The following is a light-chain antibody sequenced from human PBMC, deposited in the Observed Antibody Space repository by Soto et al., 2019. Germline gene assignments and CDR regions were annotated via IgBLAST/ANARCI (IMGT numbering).Light chain of an antibody. V-gene: IGKV1-39*01. CDR3: QQTYTTPWT. J-gene: IGKJ1*01. Sequence: IQMTQSPSSLSASVGDRVTITCRASQRISSYLNWYQQKPGKAPRLLIYAASSLQSGVPSGFSGSGSATIFTLTISSMQPEDSAIYYCQQTYTTPWTFGQGTKVEIK. CDR1: QRISSY. CDR2: AAS.